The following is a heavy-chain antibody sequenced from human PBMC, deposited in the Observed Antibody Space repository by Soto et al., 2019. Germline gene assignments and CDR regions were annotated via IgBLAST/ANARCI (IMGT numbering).Heavy chain of an antibody. CDR3: ANQSGGYGSGSYYGGGSYYYYYYGMEV. J-gene: IGHJ6*02. CDR1: GGSISSYY. CDR2: IYTSGST. D-gene: IGHD3-10*01. V-gene: IGHV4-4*07. Sequence: SETLSLTCTVSGGSISSYYWSWIRQPAGKGLEWIGRIYTSGSTNYNPSLKSRVTMSVDTSKNQFSLKLSSVTAADTAVYYCANQSGGYGSGSYYGGGSYYYYYYGMEVWRQGTTVTVSS.